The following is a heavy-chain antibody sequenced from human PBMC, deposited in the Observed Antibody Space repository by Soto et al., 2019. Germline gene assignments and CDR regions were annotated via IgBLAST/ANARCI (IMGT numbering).Heavy chain of an antibody. Sequence: QVQLQESGPRLVSPSQTLSLTCTVSGGSISSAAYCWSWIRQSPDKGLEWIGHIYDGGTTYSSPALKGRVTISAATSETQFSLKLNSVSAADPAVYYCARGPSGDKVDYWGQGIQVTVSS. CDR1: GGSISSAAYC. J-gene: IGHJ4*02. D-gene: IGHD7-27*01. V-gene: IGHV4-30-4*01. CDR3: ARGPSGDKVDY. CDR2: IYDGGTT.